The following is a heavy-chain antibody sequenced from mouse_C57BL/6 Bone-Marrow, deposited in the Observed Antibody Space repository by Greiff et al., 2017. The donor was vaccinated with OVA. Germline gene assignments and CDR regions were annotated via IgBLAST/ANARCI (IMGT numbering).Heavy chain of an antibody. CDR2: ISYDGSN. J-gene: IGHJ4*01. D-gene: IGHD2-5*01. V-gene: IGHV3-6*01. CDR3: ARDRDYSNYGAIDY. CDR1: GYSITSGYY. Sequence: EVQLQQSGPGLVKPSQSLSLTCSVTGYSITSGYYWNWIRQFPGNKLEWMGYISYDGSNNYNPSLKNRISITRDTSKNQFFLKLNSVTTEDTATYYCARDRDYSNYGAIDYWGQGTSVTVSS.